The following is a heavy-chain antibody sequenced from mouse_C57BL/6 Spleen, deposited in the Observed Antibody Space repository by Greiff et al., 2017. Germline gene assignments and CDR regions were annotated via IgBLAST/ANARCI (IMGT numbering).Heavy chain of an antibody. Sequence: VQLQQPGAELVKPGASVKLSCKASGYTFTSYWMHWVKQRPGQGLEWIGMIHPNSGSTNYNEKFKGKAILTADKSSSTAYMELRSLTSEDSAVYYCTRGITTVVATGGAYWGQGILVTVSA. J-gene: IGHJ3*01. CDR2: IHPNSGST. D-gene: IGHD1-1*01. CDR1: GYTFTSYW. V-gene: IGHV1-64*01. CDR3: TRGITTVVATGGAY.